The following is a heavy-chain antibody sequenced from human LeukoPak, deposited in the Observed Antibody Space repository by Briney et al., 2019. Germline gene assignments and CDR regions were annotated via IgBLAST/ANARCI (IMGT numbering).Heavy chain of an antibody. CDR2: INPNSGGT. V-gene: IGHV1-2*02. J-gene: IGHJ4*02. D-gene: IGHD3-10*01. CDR3: ARELEVTTDDYGSGSYYAPYDY. Sequence: ASVKVSCKASGYTFTGYYMHWARQAPGQGLEWMGWINPNSGGTNYAQKFQGRVTMTRDTSISTAYMELSRPRSDDTAVYYCARELEVTTDDYGSGSYYAPYDYWGQGTLDTVSS. CDR1: GYTFTGYY.